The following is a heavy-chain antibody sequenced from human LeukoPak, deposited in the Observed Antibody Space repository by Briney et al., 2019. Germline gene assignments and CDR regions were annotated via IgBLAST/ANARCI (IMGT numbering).Heavy chain of an antibody. CDR3: ARVESSSWYLWFDP. J-gene: IGHJ5*02. V-gene: IGHV1-18*01. D-gene: IGHD6-13*01. Sequence: ASVKVSCKASGYTFTSYGISWVRQAPGQGLEWMGWISAYNGNTNYAQKLQGRVTMTTDTSTSTAYMELRSLRSDDTAVYYCARVESSSWYLWFDPWGQGTLVTVSS. CDR2: ISAYNGNT. CDR1: GYTFTSYG.